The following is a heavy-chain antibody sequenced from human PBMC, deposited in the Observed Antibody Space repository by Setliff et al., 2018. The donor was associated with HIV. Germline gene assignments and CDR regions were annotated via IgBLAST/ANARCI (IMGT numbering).Heavy chain of an antibody. Sequence: GGSLRLSCAASGFTFSSYSMNWVRQAPGKGLEWVSYISSSSSTIYYADSVKGRFTISRDNAKNSLYLQVNSLRVEDSAVYYCASPVSKYFYGMDVWGLGTTVTVSS. V-gene: IGHV3-48*04. J-gene: IGHJ6*02. CDR2: ISSSSSTI. CDR3: ASPVSKYFYGMDV. CDR1: GFTFSSYS.